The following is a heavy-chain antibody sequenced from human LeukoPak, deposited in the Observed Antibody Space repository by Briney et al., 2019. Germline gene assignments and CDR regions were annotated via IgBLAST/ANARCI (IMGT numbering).Heavy chain of an antibody. CDR3: ARDRGVISYFDY. V-gene: IGHV4-59*01. J-gene: IGHJ4*02. Sequence: PSETLSLTCTVSGGSIGSYHWTWIRQPPGKGLEWIGYISYSGSTDYIPSLKSRVTMSIDTSKNQFSLNLSSVTAADTAVYYCARDRGVISYFDYWGQGTLVTVSS. D-gene: IGHD3-10*01. CDR2: ISYSGST. CDR1: GGSIGSYH.